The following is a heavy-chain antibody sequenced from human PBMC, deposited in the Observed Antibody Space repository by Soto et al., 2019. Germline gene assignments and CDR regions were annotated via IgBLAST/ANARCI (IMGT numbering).Heavy chain of an antibody. CDR2: IYYTGST. Sequence: PSETLSLTCTVSGGSISSSSYYWGWIRQPPGKGLEWIGSIYYTGSTYHNPSLKSRVTLSVDTPKNQFSLKLSSVTAADTAVYYCARLPRITIFGVVIEYEGVPNFDYWGQGTLVTVSS. D-gene: IGHD3-3*01. V-gene: IGHV4-39*01. J-gene: IGHJ4*02. CDR1: GGSISSSSYY. CDR3: ARLPRITIFGVVIEYEGVPNFDY.